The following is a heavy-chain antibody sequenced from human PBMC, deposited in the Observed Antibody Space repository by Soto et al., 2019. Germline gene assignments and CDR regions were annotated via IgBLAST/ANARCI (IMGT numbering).Heavy chain of an antibody. V-gene: IGHV3-30-3*01. D-gene: IGHD3-22*01. J-gene: IGHJ1*01. CDR1: GFTFSNYV. CDR3: AREDESSGHGGTFWH. CDR2: ISVDGSST. Sequence: QVQLVESGGGVVQPGRSLRLSCTASGFTFSNYVMHWIRQAPGEGLEWVAGISVDGSSTHYADSVKGRFTISRDNSKNTLYLQMDSLTTEETTVYYCAREDESSGHGGTFWHWGQGTLVTVSS.